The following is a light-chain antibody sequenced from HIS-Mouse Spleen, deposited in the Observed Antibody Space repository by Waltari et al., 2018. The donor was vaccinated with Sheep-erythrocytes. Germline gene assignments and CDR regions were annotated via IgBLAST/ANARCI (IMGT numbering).Light chain of an antibody. Sequence: QSALTQPRAASGSPGQAVTISCTGTSTDVGGYNYLSWYQQHPVKAPKLMIYDVRKRPSGVPDRFSGSKSGNTASMTISGLQAEDEADYYCCSYAGSYNHVFATGTKVTVL. V-gene: IGLV2-11*02. CDR2: DVR. CDR3: CSYAGSYNHV. CDR1: STDVGGYNY. J-gene: IGLJ1*01.